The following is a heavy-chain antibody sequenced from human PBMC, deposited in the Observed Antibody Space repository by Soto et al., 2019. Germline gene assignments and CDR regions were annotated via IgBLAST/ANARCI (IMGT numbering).Heavy chain of an antibody. V-gene: IGHV4-39*01. Sequence: SETLSLTCTVSGGSISSSSYYWGWIRQPPGKGLEWIGSIYYSGSTYYNPSLKSRVTISVDTSKNQFSLKLSSVTAADTAVYYCARHVYSSSSVANWFDPWGQGTLVTVSS. J-gene: IGHJ5*02. CDR1: GGSISSSSYY. CDR3: ARHVYSSSSVANWFDP. CDR2: IYYSGST. D-gene: IGHD6-6*01.